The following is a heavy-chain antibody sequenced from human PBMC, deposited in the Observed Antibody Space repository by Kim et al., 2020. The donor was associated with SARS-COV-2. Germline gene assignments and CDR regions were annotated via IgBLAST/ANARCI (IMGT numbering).Heavy chain of an antibody. V-gene: IGHV4-34*01. CDR2: INHSGST. CDR3: ARGGGLSYYDSRGSPLNY. D-gene: IGHD3-22*01. Sequence: SETLSLTCAVYGGSFSGYYWSWIRQPPGKGLEWIGEINHSGSTNYNPSPNSRVTISVDTSKNQFSLKLSSVTAADTAVYYCARGGGLSYYDSRGSPLNY. CDR1: GGSFSGYY. J-gene: IGHJ6*01.